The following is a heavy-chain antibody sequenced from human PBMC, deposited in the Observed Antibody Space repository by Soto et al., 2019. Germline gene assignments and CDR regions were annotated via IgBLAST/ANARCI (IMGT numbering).Heavy chain of an antibody. J-gene: IGHJ6*03. D-gene: IGHD3-9*01. CDR2: MNPNSGNT. Sequence: ASVKVSCKASGYTFTSYDINWVRQATGQGLEWVGWMNPNSGNTGYAQKFQGRVTMTRNTSISTAYMELSSLRSEDTAVYYCARGSYDILTGKDYYYYMDVWGKGTTVTVSS. CDR3: ARGSYDILTGKDYYYYMDV. CDR1: GYTFTSYD. V-gene: IGHV1-8*01.